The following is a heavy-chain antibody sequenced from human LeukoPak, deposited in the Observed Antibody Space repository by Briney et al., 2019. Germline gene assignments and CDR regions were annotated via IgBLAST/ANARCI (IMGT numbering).Heavy chain of an antibody. Sequence: SETLSLTCTVSGGSISSYYWSWIRQPAGKGLEWIGRIYISGSGSTNYNPSLKSRVTISVDTSKNQFSLKLSSVTAADTAVYYCAQVGYSSSWYYFDYWGQGTLVTVSS. D-gene: IGHD6-13*01. CDR3: AQVGYSSSWYYFDY. J-gene: IGHJ4*02. CDR2: IYISGSGST. V-gene: IGHV4-4*07. CDR1: GGSISSYY.